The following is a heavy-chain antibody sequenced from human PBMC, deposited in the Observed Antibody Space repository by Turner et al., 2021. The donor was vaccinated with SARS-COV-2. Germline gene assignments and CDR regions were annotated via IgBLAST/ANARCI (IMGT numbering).Heavy chain of an antibody. D-gene: IGHD3-10*01. CDR1: GGTFSSYA. CDR2: IIPIFGTA. Sequence: QVQLVQSGAEVKKPGSSVKVSCKASGGTFSSYAISWVRQAPGQGLEWMGGIIPIFGTANYAQKFRGRVSITADESTSTAYMELSSLRSEDTAVYYCARDGQSITMVRGVISPPFDYWGQGTLVTVSS. J-gene: IGHJ4*02. V-gene: IGHV1-69*01. CDR3: ARDGQSITMVRGVISPPFDY.